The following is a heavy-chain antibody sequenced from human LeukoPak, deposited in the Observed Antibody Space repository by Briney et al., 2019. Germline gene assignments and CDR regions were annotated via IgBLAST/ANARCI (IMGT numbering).Heavy chain of an antibody. J-gene: IGHJ4*02. V-gene: IGHV6-1*01. Sequence: SQTLSLTCALSGDSVSSNSAAWNWIRQSPSRGLEWLGRTYYRSKWYNDYAVSVKSRITINPDTSKNQFSLQLNSVTPEDTAVYYCARGFYDILTGTYYFDYWGQGTLVTVSS. D-gene: IGHD3-9*01. CDR2: TYYRSKWYN. CDR1: GDSVSSNSAA. CDR3: ARGFYDILTGTYYFDY.